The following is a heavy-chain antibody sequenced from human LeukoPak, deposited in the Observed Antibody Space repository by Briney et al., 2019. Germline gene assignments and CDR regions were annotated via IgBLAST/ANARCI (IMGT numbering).Heavy chain of an antibody. V-gene: IGHV4-31*03. CDR2: IHYSGST. CDR1: GGSISSGGYY. Sequence: PSQTLSLTCSVSGGSISSGGYYWSWIRQHPGRGLEWIGYIHYSGSTNYNPSLKSRVTISVDTSKNQFSLKLSSVTAADTAVYYCARRKEYSSGWYVGDWFDPWGQGTLVTVSS. J-gene: IGHJ5*02. D-gene: IGHD6-19*01. CDR3: ARRKEYSSGWYVGDWFDP.